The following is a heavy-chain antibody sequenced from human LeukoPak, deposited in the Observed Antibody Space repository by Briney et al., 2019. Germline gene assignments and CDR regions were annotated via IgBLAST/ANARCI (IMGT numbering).Heavy chain of an antibody. V-gene: IGHV4-59*01. J-gene: IGHJ4*02. CDR3: ARIPELSLYRYFDY. CDR2: IYYSGST. Sequence: SETLSLTCAVSGGSISSYYWSWIRQPPGKGLEWIGYIYYSGSTNYNPYLKSRVTISVDTSKNHFSLKLSSVTAADTAVYYCARIPELSLYRYFDYWGQGTLVTVSS. D-gene: IGHD3-16*02. CDR1: GGSISSYY.